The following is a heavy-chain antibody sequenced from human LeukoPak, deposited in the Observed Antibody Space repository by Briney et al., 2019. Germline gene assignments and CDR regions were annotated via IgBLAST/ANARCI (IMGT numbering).Heavy chain of an antibody. CDR3: GRHVWGRGSGTSDI. Sequence: SETLTLTCSVSGDSISSGSYHWGWIRQPPGKGLEWIGNMYYSGSTYYNPSLKSRVTISVDTSKNQFSLKPSSVTAADTAVYYCGRHVWGRGSGTSDIWGQGTMVTVSS. CDR2: MYYSGST. J-gene: IGHJ3*02. CDR1: GDSISSGSYH. V-gene: IGHV4-39*01. D-gene: IGHD7-27*01.